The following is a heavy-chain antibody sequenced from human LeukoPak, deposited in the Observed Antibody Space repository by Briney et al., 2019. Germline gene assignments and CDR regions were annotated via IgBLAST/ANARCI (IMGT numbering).Heavy chain of an antibody. Sequence: PSETLSLTCTVSGGSMSSSSHYWGWVRQSPGKGLEWIASIFYRGRTFYNPSLRSRVTISVDTSKSQSSLNMTSLTAADTAVYFCVREGSTVANWFDFWGQGTLVSVSS. CDR1: GGSMSSSSHY. V-gene: IGHV4-39*07. CDR2: IFYRGRT. D-gene: IGHD5-12*01. J-gene: IGHJ5*01. CDR3: VREGSTVANWFDF.